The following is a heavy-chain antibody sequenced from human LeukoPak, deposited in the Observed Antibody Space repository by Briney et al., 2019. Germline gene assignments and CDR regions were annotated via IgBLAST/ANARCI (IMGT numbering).Heavy chain of an antibody. CDR1: GFTFSSYA. CDR3: AKVMIVVALEGGGFDY. J-gene: IGHJ4*02. D-gene: IGHD3-22*01. Sequence: PGGSLRLSCAASGFTFSSYAMSWVRQAPGKGLEWVSAISGSGGSTYYADSVKGRFTISRDNSKNTLYLQMNSLRAEDTAVYYCAKVMIVVALEGGGFDYWGQGTLVTVSS. CDR2: ISGSGGST. V-gene: IGHV3-23*01.